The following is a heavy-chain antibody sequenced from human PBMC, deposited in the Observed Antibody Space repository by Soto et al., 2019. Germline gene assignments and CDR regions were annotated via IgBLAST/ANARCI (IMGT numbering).Heavy chain of an antibody. CDR1: GDSISSSKW. CDR2: IDHNGVA. CDR3: ARMNRDYYYYGMDV. V-gene: IGHV4-4*02. J-gene: IGHJ6*02. Sequence: SETLSLTCGVSGDSISSSKWWTWVRQTPEKGLEWIGKIDHNGVANYNPSLEGRVTISKDNSKNQIFLKVTSVTAADSAVYYRARMNRDYYYYGMDVWGQGATVTVSS.